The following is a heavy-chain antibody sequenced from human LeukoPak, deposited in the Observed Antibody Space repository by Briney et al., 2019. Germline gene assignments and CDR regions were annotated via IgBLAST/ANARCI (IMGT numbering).Heavy chain of an antibody. Sequence: PSETLSLTCTVSGGSISSYYWSWIRQPPGKGLEYIGYIHYIGSTNYSPSLKSRVTISVDTSNKQFSLKLSSVTAADTDLYYCARHKSGYVVEHAFDIWGQGTMVTVSS. J-gene: IGHJ3*02. CDR3: ARHKSGYVVEHAFDI. D-gene: IGHD5-12*01. CDR2: IHYIGST. CDR1: GGSISSYY. V-gene: IGHV4-59*08.